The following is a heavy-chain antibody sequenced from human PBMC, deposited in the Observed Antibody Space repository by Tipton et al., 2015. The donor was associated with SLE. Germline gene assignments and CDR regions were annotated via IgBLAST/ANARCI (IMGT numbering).Heavy chain of an antibody. D-gene: IGHD2-15*01. CDR1: GYTFSTYG. J-gene: IGHJ4*02. V-gene: IGHV1-18*01. CDR3: AWDRGLPLDY. Sequence: QLVQSGAEVKKPGASVTVSCKTSGYTFSTYGISWVRQAPGQGLEWMGWISAYSGNTKYAQKLQGRVTMTTDTSTSTAYMELRSLRSDDTAVYYCAWDRGLPLDYWGQGTLVTVSS. CDR2: ISAYSGNT.